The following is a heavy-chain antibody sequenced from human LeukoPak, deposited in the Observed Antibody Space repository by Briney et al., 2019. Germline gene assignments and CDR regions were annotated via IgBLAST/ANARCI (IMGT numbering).Heavy chain of an antibody. J-gene: IGHJ6*02. CDR1: GGSISSGSYF. CDR2: IYTSGST. D-gene: IGHD6-19*01. V-gene: IGHV4-61*02. CDR3: ARRVAVKPYYGMDV. Sequence: SETLSLTCTVSGGSISSGSYFWSWIRQPAGKGLEWIGRIYTSGSTNYNPSLKSRVTISVDTSKNQFSLKLSSVTAADTAVYYCARRVAVKPYYGMDVWGQGTTVTVSS.